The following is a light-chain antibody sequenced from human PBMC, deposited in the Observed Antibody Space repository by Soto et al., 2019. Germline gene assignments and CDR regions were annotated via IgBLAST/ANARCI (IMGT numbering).Light chain of an antibody. CDR2: DAS. CDR1: QSISSW. CDR3: QQYENYWT. Sequence: DIQMTQSPSTLSASVGDRVTITCRAIQSISSWLAWYQQKPGKAPKLLIYDASSLESGVPSRFSGSGSGTEFTLTINSLQPEDFAFYYCQQYENYWTFGQGTKVDNK. J-gene: IGKJ1*01. V-gene: IGKV1-5*01.